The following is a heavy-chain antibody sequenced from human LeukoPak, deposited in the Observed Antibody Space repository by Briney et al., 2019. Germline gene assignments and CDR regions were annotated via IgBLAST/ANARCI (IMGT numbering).Heavy chain of an antibody. J-gene: IGHJ5*02. D-gene: IGHD6-19*01. CDR3: ARVVAGRRFDP. V-gene: IGHV4-59*01. CDR1: GVSISSYH. Sequence: PSETLSLTCTVSGVSISSYHWGWIRQPPGKGLEWVGYIYYSGSTNYNPSLKSRVTMSVETSKNQFSLKVNSVTAADTAVYYCARVVAGRRFDPWGQGTLVAVSS. CDR2: IYYSGST.